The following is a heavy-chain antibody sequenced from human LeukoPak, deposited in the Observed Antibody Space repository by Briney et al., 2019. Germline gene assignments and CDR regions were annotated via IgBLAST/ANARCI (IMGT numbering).Heavy chain of an antibody. CDR2: IYYSGST. Sequence: SETLSLTCTVSGDSISSSSYYWGWIRQPPGKGLEWIGSIYYSGSTYYNPSLKSRVAISVDTSKNQFSLKLSSVTAADAAVYYCASLLNYVNWFDPWGQGTLVTVSS. CDR3: ASLLNYVNWFDP. V-gene: IGHV4-39*01. J-gene: IGHJ5*02. CDR1: GDSISSSSYY. D-gene: IGHD4-11*01.